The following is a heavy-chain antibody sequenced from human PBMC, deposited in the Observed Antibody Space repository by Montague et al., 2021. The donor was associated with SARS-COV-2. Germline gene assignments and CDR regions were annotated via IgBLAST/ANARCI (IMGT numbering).Heavy chain of an antibody. CDR2: IYYSGST. J-gene: IGHJ4*02. V-gene: IGHV4-59*13. D-gene: IGHD5-24*01. CDR1: GGSISSYY. CDR3: ARGDVEMATIKSGGPFYHFDY. Sequence: SETLSLTCTVSGGSISSYYWSWIRQPPGKGLEWIGFIYYSGSTNYNPSLTSPVTISVYTSKNQFSLKLSSVTAADTAVYYCARGDVEMATIKSGGPFYHFDYWGQGTLVTVSS.